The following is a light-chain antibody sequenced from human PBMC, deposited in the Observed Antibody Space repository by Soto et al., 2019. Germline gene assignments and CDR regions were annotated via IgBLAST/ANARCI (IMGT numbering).Light chain of an antibody. V-gene: IGLV2-14*01. CDR3: ISYSRSSTYV. Sequence: QSALTQPASVSGSPGQSITISCTGTSSDVGGFNFVSWYQQYSGKAPKLIIHDVSERPSGISYRFSGSKSGNTAALTISGLQAEYEGDYYCISYSRSSTYVFGTGTKLTVL. CDR1: SSDVGGFNF. CDR2: DVS. J-gene: IGLJ1*01.